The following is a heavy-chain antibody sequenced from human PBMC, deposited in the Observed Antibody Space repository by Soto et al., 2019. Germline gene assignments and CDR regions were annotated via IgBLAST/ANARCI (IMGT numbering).Heavy chain of an antibody. Sequence: SETLSLTCAVYGGSFSGYYWSWIRQPPGKGLEWIGEINHSGSTNYNPSLKSRVTISVDTSKNQFSLKLSSVTAADTAVYYCARGTAQLRDEYYYYMDVWGKGTTVTVSS. V-gene: IGHV4-34*01. CDR3: ARGTAQLRDEYYYYMDV. CDR1: GGSFSGYY. D-gene: IGHD4-17*01. CDR2: INHSGST. J-gene: IGHJ6*03.